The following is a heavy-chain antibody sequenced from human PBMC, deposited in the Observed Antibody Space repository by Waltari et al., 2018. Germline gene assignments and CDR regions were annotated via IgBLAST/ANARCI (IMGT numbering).Heavy chain of an antibody. CDR2: IYPGDSDT. CDR3: VRLVGTNWLDP. J-gene: IGHJ5*02. V-gene: IGHV5-51*01. Sequence: EVQLVQSGAEVKKPGESLKISCQASGYTFTNYWIGWVRQMPGKGLEWMGIIYPGDSDTTYSPSFEGQVTISVDKSISISYLQWTSLKASDTAMYYCVRLVGTNWLDPWGQGTLVTVSS. CDR1: GYTFTNYW. D-gene: IGHD5-12*01.